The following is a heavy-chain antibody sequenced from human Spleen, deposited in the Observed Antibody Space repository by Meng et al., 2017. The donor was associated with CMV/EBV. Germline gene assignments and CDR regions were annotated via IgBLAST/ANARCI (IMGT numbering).Heavy chain of an antibody. CDR1: GFSVSSND. CDR2: IYPGGNT. D-gene: IGHD3/OR15-3a*01. J-gene: IGHJ3*02. V-gene: IGHV3-53*01. Sequence: GESLKISCAASGFSVSSNDVSWVRQAPGKGLEWVSVIYPGGNTKYADSVKGRFTITRDNSKNTLYLQMNSLKAEDTAVYYCARPSVFGHAFDIWGQGTMVTVSS. CDR3: ARPSVFGHAFDI.